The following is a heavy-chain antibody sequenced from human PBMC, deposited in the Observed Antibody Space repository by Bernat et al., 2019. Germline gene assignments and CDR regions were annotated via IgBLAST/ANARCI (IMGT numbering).Heavy chain of an antibody. CDR2: ISYDGSNK. CDR3: AKLGSGSYYDLDY. CDR1: GFTFSSYG. J-gene: IGHJ4*02. D-gene: IGHD1-26*01. Sequence: QVQLVESGGGVVQPGRSLRLSCAASGFTFSSYGMHWVRQAPGKGVEWVAVISYDGSNKYYADSVKGRFTISRDNSKNTLYLQMNSLRAEDTAVYYCAKLGSGSYYDLDYWGQGTLVTVSS. V-gene: IGHV3-30*18.